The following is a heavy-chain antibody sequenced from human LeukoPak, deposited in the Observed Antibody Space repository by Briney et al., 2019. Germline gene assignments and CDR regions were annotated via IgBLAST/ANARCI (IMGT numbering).Heavy chain of an antibody. V-gene: IGHV4-4*07. CDR3: ARGIFRDGIDV. CDR2: IYASGT. D-gene: IGHD3-3*01. CDR1: AGSISNYY. Sequence: PSETLSLTCTVSAGSISNYYYNWSRRPAGKGLEWIGRIYASGTNHNPSLKSRVTMSLDTSKNQFSLNLNSVTAADTAVYYCARGIFRDGIDVWGQGTTVTVSS. J-gene: IGHJ6*02.